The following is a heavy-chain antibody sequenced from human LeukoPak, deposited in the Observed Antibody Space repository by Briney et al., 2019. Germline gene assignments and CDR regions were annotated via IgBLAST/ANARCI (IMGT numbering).Heavy chain of an antibody. CDR1: GFTFRTSG. D-gene: IGHD3-16*02. J-gene: IGHJ4*02. CDR2: IRYDGSNK. Sequence: GGSLRLSCAASGFTFRTSGMHWVRQAPGKGLEWVAFIRYDGSNKYYADSVKGRFTISRDNSKNTLYLQMNSLRAEDTAVYYCAKDSNDYVWGSYRYTGYFDYWGQGTLVTVSS. V-gene: IGHV3-30*02. CDR3: AKDSNDYVWGSYRYTGYFDY.